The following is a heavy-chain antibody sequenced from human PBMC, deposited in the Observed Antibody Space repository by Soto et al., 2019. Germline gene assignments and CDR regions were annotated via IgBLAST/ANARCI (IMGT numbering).Heavy chain of an antibody. Sequence: EVQLVESGGGLVQPGRSLRLSCAASGFTFDDYGMHWVRQAPGKGLEWVSGISWNSGSIGYADSVKGRFTISRDNAKNSLYLQMNSLRAEDTALYYCATGRGYSGYDMGVFDYWGQGTLVTVS. V-gene: IGHV3-9*01. CDR1: GFTFDDYG. CDR3: ATGRGYSGYDMGVFDY. D-gene: IGHD5-12*01. J-gene: IGHJ4*02. CDR2: ISWNSGSI.